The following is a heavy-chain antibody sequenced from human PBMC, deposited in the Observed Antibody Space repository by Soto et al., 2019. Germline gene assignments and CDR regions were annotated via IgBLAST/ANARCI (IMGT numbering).Heavy chain of an antibody. V-gene: IGHV4-30-4*01. CDR3: ARAVGYYYYAMDV. Sequence: TLSLTCTVSGASISIGDYYWSWIRQPPGKGLEWIGFVYHGGSTDYNPSLRSRLTISSDTSKNQFFLRLSSVTAADTAVYYCARAVGYYYYAMDVWGLGTTVTVSS. CDR2: VYHGGST. CDR1: GASISIGDYY. D-gene: IGHD1-26*01. J-gene: IGHJ6*02.